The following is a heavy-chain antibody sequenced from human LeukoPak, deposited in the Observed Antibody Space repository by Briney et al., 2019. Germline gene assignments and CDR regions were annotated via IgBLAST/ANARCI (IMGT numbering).Heavy chain of an antibody. Sequence: GGXLXLSXXAXGXTFSDYYMSWIRQAPGKGLEWXSYISSSGSTIYYADSVKGRFTISRDNAKNSLYLQMNSLRAEDTAVYYCAREAPIAVAVYFDYWGQGTLVTVSS. CDR2: ISSSGSTI. CDR3: AREAPIAVAVYFDY. D-gene: IGHD6-19*01. V-gene: IGHV3-11*01. J-gene: IGHJ4*02. CDR1: GXTFSDYY.